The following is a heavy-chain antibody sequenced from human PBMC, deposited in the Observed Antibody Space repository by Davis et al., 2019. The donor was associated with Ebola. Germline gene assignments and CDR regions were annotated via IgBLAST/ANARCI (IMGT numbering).Heavy chain of an antibody. Sequence: PSETLSLTCTVSGGSISSSSYYWGWIRQPPGKGLEWIGSIYYSGSTYYNPSLKSRVTISVDTSKNQFSLKLSSVTAADTAVYYCARESRIQLYMDVWGKGTTVTVSS. CDR1: GGSISSSSYY. D-gene: IGHD5-18*01. J-gene: IGHJ6*04. V-gene: IGHV4-39*07. CDR3: ARESRIQLYMDV. CDR2: IYYSGST.